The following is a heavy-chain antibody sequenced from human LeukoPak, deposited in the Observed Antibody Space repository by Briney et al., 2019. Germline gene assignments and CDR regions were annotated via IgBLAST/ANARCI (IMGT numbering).Heavy chain of an antibody. CDR1: GYSISSGYY. CDR3: ALARKVQNSMIPFYFDY. D-gene: IGHD3-16*01. J-gene: IGHJ4*02. V-gene: IGHV4-38-2*02. Sequence: SETLSLTCSVSGYSISSGYYWSWIRQPPGKGLEWIGYIYYSGSTNYNPSLKSRVTISVDTSKNQFSLKLSSVTAADTAVYYCALARKVQNSMIPFYFDYWGQGTLVTVSS. CDR2: IYYSGST.